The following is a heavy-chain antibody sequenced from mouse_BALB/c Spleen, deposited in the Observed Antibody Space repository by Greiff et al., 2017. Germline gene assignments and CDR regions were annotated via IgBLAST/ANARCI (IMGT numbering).Heavy chain of an antibody. V-gene: IGHV1-67*01. CDR2: ISTYYGNT. Sequence: QVQLKESGPELVRPGVSVKISCKGSGYTFTDYAMHWVKQSHAKSLEWIGVISTYYGNTNYNQKFKGKATMTVDKSSSTAYMELARLTSEDSAIYYCARRGKERNYYAMDYWGQGTSVTVSS. CDR3: ARRGKERNYYAMDY. J-gene: IGHJ4*01. CDR1: GYTFTDYA. D-gene: IGHD1-3*01.